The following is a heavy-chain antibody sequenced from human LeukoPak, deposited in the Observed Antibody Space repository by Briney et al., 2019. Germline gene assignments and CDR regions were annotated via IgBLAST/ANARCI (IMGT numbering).Heavy chain of an antibody. CDR1: GFTFSSYE. Sequence: GGSLRLSCAASGFTFSSYEMNWVRQAPGKGLEWVSYISSSGSTIYYADSVKGRFTTSRDNAKNSLYLQMNSLRAEDTAVYYCARDSGSYQNWFDPWGQGTLVTVSS. CDR3: ARDSGSYQNWFDP. D-gene: IGHD1-26*01. J-gene: IGHJ5*02. V-gene: IGHV3-48*03. CDR2: ISSSGSTI.